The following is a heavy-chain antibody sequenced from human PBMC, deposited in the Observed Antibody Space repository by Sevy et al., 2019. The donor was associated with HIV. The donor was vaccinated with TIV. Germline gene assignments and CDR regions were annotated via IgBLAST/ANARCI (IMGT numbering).Heavy chain of an antibody. V-gene: IGHV1-69*13. CDR3: ARVGYSYGSDYYYGMDV. CDR2: IIPIFGTA. CDR1: GGTFSSYA. Sequence: ASVKVSCKASGGTFSSYAISWVRQAPGQGLEWMGGIIPIFGTANYAQKFQGRVTITADESKSTAYMELSSLRSEDTAVYYCARVGYSYGSDYYYGMDVWGQGTTVTVSS. J-gene: IGHJ6*02. D-gene: IGHD5-18*01.